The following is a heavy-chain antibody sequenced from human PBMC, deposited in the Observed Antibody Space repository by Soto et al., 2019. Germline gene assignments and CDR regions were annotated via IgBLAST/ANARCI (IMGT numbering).Heavy chain of an antibody. J-gene: IGHJ6*02. CDR3: ARDPDYYGSGSHYYYGMDV. V-gene: IGHV3-33*01. D-gene: IGHD3-10*01. CDR1: GFTFSSYG. CDR2: IWYDGSNK. Sequence: GGSLRLSCAASGFTFSSYGMHWVRQAPGKGLEWVAVIWYDGSNKYYADSVKGRFTISRDNSKNTLYLQMNSLRAEDTAVYYCARDPDYYGSGSHYYYGMDVWGQGTTVTVSS.